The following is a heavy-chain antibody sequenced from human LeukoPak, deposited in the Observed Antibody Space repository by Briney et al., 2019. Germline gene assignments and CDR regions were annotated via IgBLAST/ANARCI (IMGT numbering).Heavy chain of an antibody. V-gene: IGHV1-69*05. J-gene: IGHJ3*02. D-gene: IGHD5-24*01. CDR2: IIPIFGTA. CDR1: GGTFSSYA. CDR3: ARGGVEMATRDGVAFDI. Sequence: GSSVKVSCKASGGTFSSYAISWVRQAPGQGLEWMGRIIPIFGTANYAQKFQGRVTITTDESTSTAYMELSSLRSEGTAVYYCARGGVEMATRDGVAFDIWGQGTMVTVSS.